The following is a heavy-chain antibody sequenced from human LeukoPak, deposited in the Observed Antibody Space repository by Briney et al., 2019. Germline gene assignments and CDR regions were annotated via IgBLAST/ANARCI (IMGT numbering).Heavy chain of an antibody. CDR3: ARLKEAVYDAFDI. D-gene: IGHD6-19*01. Sequence: SETLSLTCAVYGGSFSGYYWSWIRQPPGKGLEWIGEINHSGSTNYNPSLKGRVTISVDTSKNQFSLKLSSVTAADTAVYYCARLKEAVYDAFDIWGQGTMVTVSS. CDR1: GGSFSGYY. J-gene: IGHJ3*02. CDR2: INHSGST. V-gene: IGHV4-34*01.